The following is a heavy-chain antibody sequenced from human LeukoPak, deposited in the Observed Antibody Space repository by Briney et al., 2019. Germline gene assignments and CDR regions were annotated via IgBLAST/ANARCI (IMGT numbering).Heavy chain of an antibody. Sequence: GGSLGLSCAASGFTFSSYGMHWVRKPPGKGLEWVAVIWYDGSNKYYADSVKGRFTISRDNSKNTLYLQMNSLRAGDTAVYYCAKCPQARPYYFDYWGQGTLVTVSS. CDR3: AKCPQARPYYFDY. V-gene: IGHV3-33*06. J-gene: IGHJ4*02. CDR1: GFTFSSYG. CDR2: IWYDGSNK.